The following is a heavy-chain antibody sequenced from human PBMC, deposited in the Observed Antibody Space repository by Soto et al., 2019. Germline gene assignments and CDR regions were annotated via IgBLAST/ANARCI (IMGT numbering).Heavy chain of an antibody. Sequence: GESLKISCKGSGYSFTSYWIGWVRQMPGKGLEWMGIIYPGDSDTRYSPSFQGQVTISADKSISTAYLQWSSLKASDTAMYYCPRHLPYTRSSYYYGMGVWGQGTTVTVSS. J-gene: IGHJ6*02. D-gene: IGHD3-16*01. CDR1: GYSFTSYW. CDR2: IYPGDSDT. CDR3: PRHLPYTRSSYYYGMGV. V-gene: IGHV5-51*01.